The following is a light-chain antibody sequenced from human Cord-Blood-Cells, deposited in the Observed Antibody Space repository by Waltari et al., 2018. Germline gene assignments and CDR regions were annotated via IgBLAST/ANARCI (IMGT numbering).Light chain of an antibody. J-gene: IGKJ4*01. Sequence: EIVLTQSPATLSFSPGARATLSCRASQSVSSYLAWYQQKPGQAPRLLIYDASNRATGIPARFSGSGSGTDFTLTISSLEPEDFAVYYCQQRSNWLFGGGTKVEIK. CDR1: QSVSSY. CDR2: DAS. V-gene: IGKV3-11*01. CDR3: QQRSNWL.